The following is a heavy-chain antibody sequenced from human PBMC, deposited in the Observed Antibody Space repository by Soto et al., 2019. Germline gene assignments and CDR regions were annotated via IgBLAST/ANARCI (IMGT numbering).Heavy chain of an antibody. Sequence: PSETLSLTCSVSGASMNNFYCSWIRQAPGKGLEYIGWVYYNGSTNYNPSLKSRLSISLDTSKNQISLKLNSVTAADTAVYYCERSGHTFGGVVWGQGLLVTVYS. CDR2: VYYNGST. V-gene: IGHV4-59*01. J-gene: IGHJ4*02. D-gene: IGHD3-16*01. CDR1: GASMNNFY. CDR3: ERSGHTFGGVV.